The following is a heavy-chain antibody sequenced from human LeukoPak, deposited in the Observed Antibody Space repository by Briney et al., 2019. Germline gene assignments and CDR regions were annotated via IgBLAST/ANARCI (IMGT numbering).Heavy chain of an antibody. CDR1: GFTFSSYA. J-gene: IGHJ4*02. V-gene: IGHV3-30-3*01. D-gene: IGHD5-24*01. CDR3: AKDLSPRGDGYNSYCN. Sequence: QPGRSLRLSCAASGFTFSSYAMHWVRQAPGKGLEWVAVISYDGSNKYYADSVKGRFTISRDNSKNTLYLQMNSLRAEDTAVYCCAKDLSPRGDGYNSYCNWGQGTLVTVSS. CDR2: ISYDGSNK.